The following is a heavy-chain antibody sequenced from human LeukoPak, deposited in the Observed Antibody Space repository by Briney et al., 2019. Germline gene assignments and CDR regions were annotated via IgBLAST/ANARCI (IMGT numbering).Heavy chain of an antibody. CDR1: GFTFSDYY. CDR3: ARDDSNWYYYYYMDV. CDR2: ISSSGSTI. J-gene: IGHJ6*03. D-gene: IGHD4-11*01. V-gene: IGHV3-11*04. Sequence: SGGSLRLSCAASGFTFSDYYMSWIRQAPGKGLEWVSYISSSGSTIYYADSVKGRFTISRDNAKNSLYLQMNSLRAEDTAVYYCARDDSNWYYYYYMDVWGKGTTVTVSS.